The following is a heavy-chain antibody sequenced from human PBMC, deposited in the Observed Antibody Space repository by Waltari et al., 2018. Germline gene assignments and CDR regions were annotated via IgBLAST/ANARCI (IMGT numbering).Heavy chain of an antibody. Sequence: QVQLVESGGGVVQPGRSLRLSCAASGFTLSDNAMHWVRQAPGKGLEWLANISNDGKIEHYADSAKGRFTISRDNAKNMLYLQLNSLRPQDTAVYYCTRFPDDYSNSFDYWGQGTLITVSS. V-gene: IGHV3-30*03. J-gene: IGHJ4*02. CDR3: TRFPDDYSNSFDY. CDR1: GFTLSDNA. CDR2: ISNDGKIE. D-gene: IGHD4-4*01.